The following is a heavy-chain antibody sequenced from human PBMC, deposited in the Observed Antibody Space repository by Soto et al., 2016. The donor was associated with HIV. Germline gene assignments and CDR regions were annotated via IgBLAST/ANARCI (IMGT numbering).Heavy chain of an antibody. V-gene: IGHV1-69*12. CDR3: ATFLIVGATPDAFDI. CDR2: IIPIFGTA. CDR1: GGTFSSYA. Sequence: QVQLVQSGAEVKKPGSSMKVSCKASGGTFSSYAISWVRQAPGQGLEWMGGIIPIFGTADFAQKFQGRVTISADESTNTAYMDLSSLRSEDTAVYYCATFLIVGATPDAFDIWAKGQWSPSLQ. J-gene: IGHJ3*02. D-gene: IGHD1-26*01.